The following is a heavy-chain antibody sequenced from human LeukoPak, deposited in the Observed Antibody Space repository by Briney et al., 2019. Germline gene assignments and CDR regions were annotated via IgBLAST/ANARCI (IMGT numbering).Heavy chain of an antibody. Sequence: QPGGSLRLSCAASGFTLSDYSMNWVRQAPGKGLEWVSYISSSSGTTYYADSVKGRFTISRDNAKNSLYLQMNSLRDEDTAVYYCAKDNDPSFEWELPHYYFDYWGQGTLVTVSS. CDR1: GFTLSDYS. CDR3: AKDNDPSFEWELPHYYFDY. V-gene: IGHV3-48*02. J-gene: IGHJ4*02. D-gene: IGHD1-26*01. CDR2: ISSSSGTT.